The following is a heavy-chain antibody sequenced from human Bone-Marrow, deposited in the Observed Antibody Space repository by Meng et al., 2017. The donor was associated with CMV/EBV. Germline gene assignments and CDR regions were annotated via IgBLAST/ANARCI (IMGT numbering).Heavy chain of an antibody. V-gene: IGHV1-18*01. D-gene: IGHD6-19*01. CDR1: GYTFTSYG. J-gene: IGHJ4*02. CDR2: ISAYNGNT. CDR3: ARVTQVRYSSGWYYFDY. Sequence: SGYTFTSYGISCVRQAPGQGLEWMGWISAYNGNTNYAQKLQGRVTMTTDTSTSTAYMELRSLRSDDTAVYYCARVTQVRYSSGWYYFDYWGQGTLVTVS.